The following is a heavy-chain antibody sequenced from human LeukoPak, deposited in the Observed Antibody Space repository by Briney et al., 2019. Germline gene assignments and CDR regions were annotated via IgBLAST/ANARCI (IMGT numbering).Heavy chain of an antibody. CDR1: GFTFSNYG. Sequence: GRSLRLSCAVSGFTFSNYGMHWVRQAPGKGLEWVAVKFYDGSNEYYADSVKGRFTISRDNSKNTLYLQMNSLRAEDTAVYYCARDQRSSYFDLWGRGTLVTVSS. CDR2: KFYDGSNE. D-gene: IGHD1-26*01. V-gene: IGHV3-33*01. J-gene: IGHJ2*01. CDR3: ARDQRSSYFDL.